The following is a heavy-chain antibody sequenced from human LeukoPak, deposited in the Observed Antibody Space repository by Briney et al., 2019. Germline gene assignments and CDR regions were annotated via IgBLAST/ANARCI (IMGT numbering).Heavy chain of an antibody. D-gene: IGHD2-2*01. CDR2: IKSKTGGGTT. J-gene: IGHJ4*02. Sequence: GGSLRLSCAASGFTFSNAWMSWVRQAPGRGLEWGGGIKSKTGGGTTDYAAPVKGRFTISRDDSKNPLYPQMNSLKTEDTAVYYCTTVIVPAARIDCWGQGTLVTVSS. V-gene: IGHV3-15*01. CDR1: GFTFSNAW. CDR3: TTVIVPAARIDC.